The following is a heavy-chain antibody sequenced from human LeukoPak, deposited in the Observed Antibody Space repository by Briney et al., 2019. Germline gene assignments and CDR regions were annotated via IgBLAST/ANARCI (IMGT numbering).Heavy chain of an antibody. CDR1: GGTFSSYA. CDR2: IIPIFGTA. J-gene: IGHJ4*02. CDR3: ARRRESSGLIFDY. V-gene: IGHV1-69*05. Sequence: GASVKVSCKASGGTFSSYAISWVRRAPGQGPEWMGRIIPIFGTANYAQKFQGRVTITTDESTSTAYMELSSLRSEDTAVYYCARRRESSGLIFDYWGQGTPVTVSS. D-gene: IGHD6-19*01.